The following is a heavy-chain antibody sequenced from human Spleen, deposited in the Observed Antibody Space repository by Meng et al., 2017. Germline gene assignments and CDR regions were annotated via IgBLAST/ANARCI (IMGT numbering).Heavy chain of an antibody. V-gene: IGHV1-24*01. Sequence: ASVKVSCKASGGTFSSYAISWVRQAPGKGLEWMGGFDPEDGETIYAQKFQGRVTMTEDTSTDTAYMELSSLRSEDTAVYYCAIGHYYYYGMDVWGQGTTVTVSS. CDR2: FDPEDGET. CDR3: AIGHYYYYGMDV. J-gene: IGHJ6*02. CDR1: GGTFSSYA.